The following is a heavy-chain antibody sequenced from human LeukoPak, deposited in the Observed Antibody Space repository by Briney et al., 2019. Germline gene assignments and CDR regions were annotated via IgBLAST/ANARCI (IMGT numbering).Heavy chain of an antibody. V-gene: IGHV4-34*01. D-gene: IGHD3-3*02. CDR2: INHSGST. CDR1: GGSFSGYY. J-gene: IGHJ4*02. CDR3: ARGPHFWSGYSQVFDY. Sequence: SETLSLTCAVYGGSFSGYYWSWIRQPPGKGLEWIGEINHSGSTNYNPSLKSRVTISVDTSKNQFSLKLSSVTAADTAVYYCARGPHFWSGYSQVFDYWGQGTLVTVSS.